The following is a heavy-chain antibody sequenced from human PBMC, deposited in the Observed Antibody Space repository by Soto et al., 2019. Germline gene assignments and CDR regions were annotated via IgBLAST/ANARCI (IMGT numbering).Heavy chain of an antibody. D-gene: IGHD3-22*01. V-gene: IGHV4-39*01. CDR1: GASIDRSNYY. CDR3: ARHFVAVVIKGWGY. J-gene: IGHJ4*02. CDR2: TYYNGNA. Sequence: QLQLQESGPGLVKPSETLSLTCTVSGASIDRSNYYWDWIRQPPGKGLEWIGTTYYNGNAYDNPSLKSRVTMSVDTSKNQFSLKLISVTAADTAVYYCARHFVAVVIKGWGYWGQGTLVTVSS.